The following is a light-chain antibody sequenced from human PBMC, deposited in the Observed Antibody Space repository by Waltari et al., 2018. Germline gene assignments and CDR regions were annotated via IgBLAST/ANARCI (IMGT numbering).Light chain of an antibody. CDR1: TRHVGGSYL. J-gene: IGLJ1*01. V-gene: IGLV2-23*02. CDR3: CSYAGRSTYV. Sequence: QSALTQPGSGSGTPGQSIPLSRPGTTRHVGGSYLVYWYQQHPGEAPKLLICEVFKRPPDISRRFSGSKSGSTASLTISGLQPEDEADYYCCSYAGRSTYVFGSGTKVTVL. CDR2: EVF.